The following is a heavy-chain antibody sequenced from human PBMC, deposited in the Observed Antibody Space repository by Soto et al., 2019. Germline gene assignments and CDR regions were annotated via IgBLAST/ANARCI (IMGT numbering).Heavy chain of an antibody. Sequence: GGSLRLSCAASGFTFSTYAMHWVRQAPGKGLEWVALISYDGSNKYYADSVKGRFTFSRDNSKSTLFLQMTSLRAEDTAVYYCARGTPLGPGYYYDSRDYSLFDYWGQGTLVTVSS. CDR1: GFTFSTYA. V-gene: IGHV3-30-3*01. CDR2: ISYDGSNK. D-gene: IGHD3-22*01. CDR3: ARGTPLGPGYYYDSRDYSLFDY. J-gene: IGHJ4*02.